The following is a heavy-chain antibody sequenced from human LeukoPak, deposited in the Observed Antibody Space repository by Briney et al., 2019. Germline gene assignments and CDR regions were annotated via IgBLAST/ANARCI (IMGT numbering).Heavy chain of an antibody. CDR1: GGSISSYY. V-gene: IGHV4-59*08. CDR2: IYYSGST. Sequence: PSETLSLTCTVSGGSISSYYWSWIRQPPGRGLEWIGYIYYSGSTNYNPSLKSRVTISVVPSKNQFSLKLSSVTAADTAVYYCARLVGATPDYYYGMDVWGQGTTVTVSS. J-gene: IGHJ6*02. CDR3: ARLVGATPDYYYGMDV. D-gene: IGHD1-26*01.